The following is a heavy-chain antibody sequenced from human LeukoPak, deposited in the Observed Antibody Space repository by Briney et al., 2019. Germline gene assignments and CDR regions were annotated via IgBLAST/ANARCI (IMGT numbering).Heavy chain of an antibody. CDR1: GFTFDDYA. D-gene: IGHD6-25*01. CDR3: TKRPFSGYFDY. CDR2: LSGGGDST. V-gene: IGHV3-23*01. Sequence: GGSLRLSCAASGFTFDDYAMSWVRQAPGKGLEWVSALSGGGDSTYYADSVKGRFTISRDNSKNTLYLQMNSLRAEDTAVYYCTKRPFSGYFDYWGQGTLVTVSS. J-gene: IGHJ4*02.